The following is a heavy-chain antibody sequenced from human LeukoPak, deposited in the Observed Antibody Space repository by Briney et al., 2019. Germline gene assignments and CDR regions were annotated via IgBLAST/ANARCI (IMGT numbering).Heavy chain of an antibody. J-gene: IGHJ4*02. CDR3: AKDREAYCGGDCSG. D-gene: IGHD2-21*02. V-gene: IGHV3-23*01. CDR1: GFTFTTYA. Sequence: GGSLRLSCAASGFTFTTYAMNWVRQAPGQGLEWVSSISGSGDNTYYAGSVKGRFTISRDNSKNTLYLQMNSLRAEDTAVYYCAKDREAYCGGDCSGWGQGTLVTVSS. CDR2: ISGSGDNT.